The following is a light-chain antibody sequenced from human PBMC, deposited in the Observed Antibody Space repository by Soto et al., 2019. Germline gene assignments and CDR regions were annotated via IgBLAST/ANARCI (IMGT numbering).Light chain of an antibody. J-gene: IGKJ1*01. CDR1: QSVSSSY. V-gene: IGKV3-20*01. CDR2: GAS. CDR3: QQYGRSRWT. Sequence: EIVLTQSPGTLSLSPGERATLSGRASQSVSSSYLAWYQQNRGQAPRLLIYGASSRATGIPDRFSGSGSGTDFTLTISRLQPEDFAVYYCQQYGRSRWTFGQGTKVEIK.